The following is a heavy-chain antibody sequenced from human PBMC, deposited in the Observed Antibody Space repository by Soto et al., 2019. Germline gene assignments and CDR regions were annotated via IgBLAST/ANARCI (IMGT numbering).Heavy chain of an antibody. CDR2: INAGNGNT. CDR3: ARDGLYYDFWSGYNQPTEWFDP. V-gene: IGHV1-3*01. CDR1: GYTFTSYA. J-gene: IGHJ5*02. D-gene: IGHD3-3*01. Sequence: GASVKVSCKASGYTFTSYAMHWVRQAPGQRLEWMGWINAGNGNTKYSQKFQGRVTITRDTSASTAYMELSSLRSEDTAVYYCARDGLYYDFWSGYNQPTEWFDPWGQGTLVTVYS.